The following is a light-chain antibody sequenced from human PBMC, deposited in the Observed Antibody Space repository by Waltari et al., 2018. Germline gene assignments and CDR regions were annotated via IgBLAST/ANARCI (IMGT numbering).Light chain of an antibody. Sequence: DVVMTQSPLSLTVTLGQPASISCRSSQGLIHSDGNTYLNWFQQRPGQSPRRLIYKVFNRESGVPDRFSGSGSGTDFTLKISRVAAEDVGFYYCMQSTQWPRTFGQGTKVQIK. CDR3: MQSTQWPRT. V-gene: IGKV2-30*02. CDR1: QGLIHSDGNTY. J-gene: IGKJ1*01. CDR2: KVF.